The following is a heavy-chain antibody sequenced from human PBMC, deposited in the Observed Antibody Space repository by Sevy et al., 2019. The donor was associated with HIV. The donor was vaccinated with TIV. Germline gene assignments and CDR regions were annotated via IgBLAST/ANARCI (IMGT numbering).Heavy chain of an antibody. Sequence: GGSLRVSCAASGFTFSSYAMNWVRQAPGKGLEWVSSVTAISSNIYYADSVKGRFTISRDNAENSLFLQMNRVRAEDTAVYYCARDLFSGGNAVYGYWGQGTLVTVSS. D-gene: IGHD2-15*01. V-gene: IGHV3-21*01. CDR2: VTAISSNI. J-gene: IGHJ4*02. CDR1: GFTFSSYA. CDR3: ARDLFSGGNAVYGY.